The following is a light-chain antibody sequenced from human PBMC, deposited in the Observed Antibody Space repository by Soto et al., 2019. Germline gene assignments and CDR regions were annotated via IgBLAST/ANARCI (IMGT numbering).Light chain of an antibody. Sequence: DVVVTQSPLSLPVTLGQPASISCRSSQSLIHSDGNTYLHWFQQRPGQSPRRLIYHVSTRDSGVTDRFSGSGSGTVFTLEISRVEAGDVGVYYCMQGRHWPYTFGPGTTVDI. CDR1: QSLIHSDGNTY. V-gene: IGKV2-30*02. CDR2: HVS. J-gene: IGKJ3*01. CDR3: MQGRHWPYT.